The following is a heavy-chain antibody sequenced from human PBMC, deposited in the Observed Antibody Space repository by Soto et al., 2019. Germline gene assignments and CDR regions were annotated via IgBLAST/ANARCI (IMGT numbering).Heavy chain of an antibody. D-gene: IGHD4-17*01. J-gene: IGHJ4*02. V-gene: IGHV3-7*03. Sequence: EAQVVESGGGLVQPGVSLRLSCAASGFTFSSYWMSWVRQAPGKGLEWVAHIKEDGSNKYYVDSVKGRFTVSRDNAKNLLYLQMNSLRAEDTAVYYCARDIGPPLRPLYYCGQGTLVTVSS. CDR1: GFTFSSYW. CDR3: ARDIGPPLRPLYY. CDR2: IKEDGSNK.